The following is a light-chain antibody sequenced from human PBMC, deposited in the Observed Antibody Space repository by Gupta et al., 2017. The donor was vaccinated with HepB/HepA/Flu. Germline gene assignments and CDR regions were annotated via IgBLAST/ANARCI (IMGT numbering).Light chain of an antibody. CDR1: SGHSRDS. J-gene: IGLJ3*02. V-gene: IGLV4-69*01. Sequence: QLVLPPPPSASASLVAAVKLTCTLSSGHSRDSIAWHQQQPEQGPRYLMKLNSDGSHNTGDGIPDRFSGSSSGADRYLXIXRMEAEXDDYYYSQTWGDGIRVFGGGTKLTVL. CDR3: QTWGDGIRV. CDR2: LNSDGSH.